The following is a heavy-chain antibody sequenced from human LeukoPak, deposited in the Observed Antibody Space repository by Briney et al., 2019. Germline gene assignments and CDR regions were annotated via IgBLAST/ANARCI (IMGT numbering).Heavy chain of an antibody. Sequence: GGSLRLSCAASGFTFSSYAMHWVRQAPGKGLEWVAVISYDGSNKYYADSVKGRFTISRDNSKNTLYLQMNSLRAEDTAVYYCARVGLTYGVPIMVYYYMDVWGKGTTVTVSS. CDR3: ARVGLTYGVPIMVYYYMDV. CDR1: GFTFSSYA. CDR2: ISYDGSNK. V-gene: IGHV3-30*01. J-gene: IGHJ6*03. D-gene: IGHD2-8*01.